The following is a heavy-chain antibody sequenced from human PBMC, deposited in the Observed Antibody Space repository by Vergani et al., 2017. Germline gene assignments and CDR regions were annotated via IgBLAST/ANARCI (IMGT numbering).Heavy chain of an antibody. D-gene: IGHD5-24*01. Sequence: EVQLVESGGGLVQPGGSLRLSCAASGFPFSIYWMTWVRQAPGKGLEWVANIEEDGSEKYYVDSVKGRFTISRDNAKNSLYLQMNSLRAEDTAVYYCAGPNQMDNNGNGYYTDGWGRETTVTVSS. V-gene: IGHV3-7*01. CDR3: AGPNQMDNNGNGYYTDG. CDR2: IEEDGSEK. J-gene: IGHJ6*03. CDR1: GFPFSIYW.